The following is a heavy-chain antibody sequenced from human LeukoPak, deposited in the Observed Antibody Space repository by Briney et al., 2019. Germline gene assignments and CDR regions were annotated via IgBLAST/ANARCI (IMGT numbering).Heavy chain of an antibody. Sequence: SETLSLTCTLSGGSITNNYWSWIRQPPGKGLEWIGYIYYSGGTNYNPSLKSRVTMSVDTSKTQFSLKLSSVTAADTAVYYCARDNLYSSSWYRAFDIWGQGTMVTVSS. CDR1: GGSITNNY. CDR3: ARDNLYSSSWYRAFDI. CDR2: IYYSGGT. V-gene: IGHV4-59*12. D-gene: IGHD6-13*01. J-gene: IGHJ3*02.